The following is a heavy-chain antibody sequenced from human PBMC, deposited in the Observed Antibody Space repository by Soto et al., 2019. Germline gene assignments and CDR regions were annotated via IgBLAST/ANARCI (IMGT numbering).Heavy chain of an antibody. Sequence: EVQLLESGGGLVQPGGSLRLSCAASGFTFSSYAMSWVRQAPGKGLEWVSAISGSGGSTYYADSVKGRFTISRDNSKNTLYLQMNRLRAEDTAVYYCAKDVLPYYDYVWGSYYFDYWGQGTLVTVSS. CDR3: AKDVLPYYDYVWGSYYFDY. CDR1: GFTFSSYA. D-gene: IGHD3-16*01. CDR2: ISGSGGST. V-gene: IGHV3-23*01. J-gene: IGHJ4*02.